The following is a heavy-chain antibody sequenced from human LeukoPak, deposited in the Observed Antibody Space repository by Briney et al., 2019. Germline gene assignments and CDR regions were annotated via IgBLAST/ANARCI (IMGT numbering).Heavy chain of an antibody. J-gene: IGHJ5*02. Sequence: ASVKVSFKASGYTFISYYMHWVRQAPGPGLGWMGIINPSGGSTSNAQKFQGRVTMTRDTSTSTVYMDLSSLRSEHTAVYYCARGLGGDFWSGYGRGGWFDPWGQGTLVTVSS. CDR3: ARGLGGDFWSGYGRGGWFDP. V-gene: IGHV1-46*01. D-gene: IGHD3-3*01. CDR2: INPSGGST. CDR1: GYTFISYY.